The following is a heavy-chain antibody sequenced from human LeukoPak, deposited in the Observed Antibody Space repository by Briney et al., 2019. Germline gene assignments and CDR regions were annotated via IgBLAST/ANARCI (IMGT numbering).Heavy chain of an antibody. CDR2: ISTYNGDT. D-gene: IGHD3-9*01. V-gene: IGHV1-18*01. J-gene: IGHJ5*02. Sequence: ASVKVSCRASGYPFTTYGITWVRQAPGQGLEWMGWISTYNGDTNYAQKFQGRVTMTTDTSTSTAYIELRSLTSDDTAAYYCARDWWGYDVLTGDNWFDPWGQGTLVTVSS. CDR1: GYPFTTYG. CDR3: ARDWWGYDVLTGDNWFDP.